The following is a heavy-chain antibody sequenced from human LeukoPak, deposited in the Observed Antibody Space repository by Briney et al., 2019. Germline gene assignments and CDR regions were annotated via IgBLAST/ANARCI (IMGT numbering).Heavy chain of an antibody. Sequence: SETLSLTCTVSGGSISSYYWSWIRQPPGKGLEWIGYIYYSGSTNYNPSLKSRVTISVDTSKNQFSLKLSSVTAADTAVYYCARDRKGVAARQDAFDIWGQGTMVTVSS. CDR3: ARDRKGVAARQDAFDI. CDR1: GGSISSYY. D-gene: IGHD6-6*01. J-gene: IGHJ3*02. CDR2: IYYSGST. V-gene: IGHV4-59*12.